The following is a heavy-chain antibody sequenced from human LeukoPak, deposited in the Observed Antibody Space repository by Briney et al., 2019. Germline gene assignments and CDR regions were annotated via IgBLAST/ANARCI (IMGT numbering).Heavy chain of an antibody. V-gene: IGHV1-18*01. CDR3: ARVWEGYYYDSSGYSRRGNWFDP. Sequence: GASVKVSCKASGYTFISYGISWVRQAPGQGLEWMGWISAYNGNTNYAQKLQGRVTMTTDTSTSTAYMELSSLRSEDTAVYYCARVWEGYYYDSSGYSRRGNWFDPWGQGTLVTVSS. J-gene: IGHJ5*02. CDR1: GYTFISYG. D-gene: IGHD3-22*01. CDR2: ISAYNGNT.